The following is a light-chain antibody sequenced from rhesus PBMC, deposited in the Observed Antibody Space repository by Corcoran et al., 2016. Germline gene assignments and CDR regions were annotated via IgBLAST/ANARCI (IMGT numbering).Light chain of an antibody. Sequence: EIVMTQSPVTLSLSPGERAILSCRASQSASSYVAWYQQKPEQAPRLLFYGASSRATVIPDRFSWSGSGTDFTLTISSLEPENFAVYCCQQYSNWPHSFDQRTKVEIK. V-gene: IGKV3S9*01. J-gene: IGKJ2*01. CDR1: QSASSY. CDR3: QQYSNWPHS. CDR2: GAS.